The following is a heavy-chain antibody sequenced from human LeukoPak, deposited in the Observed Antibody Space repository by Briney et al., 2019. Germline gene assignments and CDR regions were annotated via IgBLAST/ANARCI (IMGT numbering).Heavy chain of an antibody. CDR3: ARNLWFGELSY. Sequence: ASVKVSCKASGGTFSSYAIGWVRQAPGQGLEWMGGIIPIFGTANYAQKFQGRVTITADKSTSTAYMELSSLRSEDTAVYYCARNLWFGELSYWGQGTLVTVSS. CDR2: IIPIFGTA. V-gene: IGHV1-69*06. D-gene: IGHD3-10*01. J-gene: IGHJ4*02. CDR1: GGTFSSYA.